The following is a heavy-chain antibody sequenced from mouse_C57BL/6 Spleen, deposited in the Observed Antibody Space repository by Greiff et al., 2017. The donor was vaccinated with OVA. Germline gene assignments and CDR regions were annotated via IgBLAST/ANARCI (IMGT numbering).Heavy chain of an antibody. D-gene: IGHD5-1*01. Sequence: VQLQQSGAELMKPGASVKLSCKATGYTFTGYWIEWVKQRPGHGLEWIGEILPGSGGTNYNEKFKGKATFTADTSSNTAYMQLSSLTTEDSAIYYCARGSTHYAMDYWGQGTSVTVSS. CDR1: GYTFTGYW. V-gene: IGHV1-9*01. CDR3: ARGSTHYAMDY. J-gene: IGHJ4*01. CDR2: ILPGSGGT.